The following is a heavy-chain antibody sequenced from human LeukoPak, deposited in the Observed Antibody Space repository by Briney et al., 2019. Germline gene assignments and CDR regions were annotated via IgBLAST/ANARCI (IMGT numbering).Heavy chain of an antibody. CDR2: ISSSSSYI. J-gene: IGHJ4*02. CDR1: GFTFSSYS. D-gene: IGHD3-22*01. V-gene: IGHV3-21*01. CDR3: ARGRSSSYYYPLDY. Sequence: GGSLRLSCAASGFTFSSYSMNWVRQAPGKGLEWVSSISSSSSYIYYADSVKGRFTISRDNAKNSLYLQMNSLRAEDTAVYYCARGRSSSYYYPLDYWGQGTLVTVSS.